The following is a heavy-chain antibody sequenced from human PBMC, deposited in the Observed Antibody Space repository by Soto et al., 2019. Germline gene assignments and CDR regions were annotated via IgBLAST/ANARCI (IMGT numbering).Heavy chain of an antibody. V-gene: IGHV3-15*01. D-gene: IGHD6-13*01. CDR3: TTDGSWYYYYYMDV. CDR2: IKSKTDGGTT. Sequence: GGSLRLSCAASGFTFSNAWMSWVRQAPGKGLEWVGRIKSKTDGGTTDYAAPVKGRFTISRDDSKNTLYLQMNSLKTEDTAVYYCTTDGSWYYYYYMDVWGKGTTVTVSS. J-gene: IGHJ6*03. CDR1: GFTFSNAW.